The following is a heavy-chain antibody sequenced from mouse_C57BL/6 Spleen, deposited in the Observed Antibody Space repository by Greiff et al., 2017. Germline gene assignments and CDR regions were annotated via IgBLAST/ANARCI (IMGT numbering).Heavy chain of an antibody. CDR1: GFSLTSYG. J-gene: IGHJ4*01. CDR2: IWSGGST. Sequence: QVQLKESGPGLVQPSQSLSITCTVSGFSLTSYGVPWVRQPSGKGLEWLGVIWSGGSTDYNAAFISRLSISKDNSKSQVFFKMNSLQADDTAIYYCAKGDGLRGAMDYWGQGTSVTVSS. D-gene: IGHD2-4*01. V-gene: IGHV2-4*01. CDR3: AKGDGLRGAMDY.